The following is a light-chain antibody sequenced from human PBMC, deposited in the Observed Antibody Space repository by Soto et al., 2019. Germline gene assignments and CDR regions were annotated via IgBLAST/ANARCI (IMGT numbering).Light chain of an antibody. V-gene: IGLV1-44*01. CDR1: SSNIGSNT. CDR3: QSYDSSLSGYV. J-gene: IGLJ1*01. Sequence: QSVLTQPPSASGTPGQRVTISCSGSSSNIGSNTVNWYQQLPGTAPKLLIYSNNQRPSGVSDRFSGSKSGTSASLAISGLQSEDEADYYCQSYDSSLSGYVFGTGTKVTAL. CDR2: SNN.